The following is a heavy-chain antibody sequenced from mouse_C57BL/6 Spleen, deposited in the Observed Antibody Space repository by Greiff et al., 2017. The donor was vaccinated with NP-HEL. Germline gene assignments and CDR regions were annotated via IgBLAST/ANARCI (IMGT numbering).Heavy chain of an antibody. J-gene: IGHJ4*01. D-gene: IGHD1-1*01. CDR1: GYTFTSYT. CDR3: APLDYGSSPYYAMDY. V-gene: IGHV1-4*01. CDR2: INPCSGYT. Sequence: QVQLQQSGAELARPGASVKMSCKASGYTFTSYTMHWVKQRPGQGLEWIGYINPCSGYTKYNQKFKDKATLTADKSSSTAYMQLSSLTSEDSAVYYCAPLDYGSSPYYAMDYWGQGTSVTVSS.